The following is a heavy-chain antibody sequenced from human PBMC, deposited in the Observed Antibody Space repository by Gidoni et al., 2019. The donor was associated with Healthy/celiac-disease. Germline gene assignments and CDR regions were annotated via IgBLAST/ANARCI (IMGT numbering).Heavy chain of an antibody. Sequence: EVQLVQSGAEVKKPGESLRISCQGSGSSFTSYWISWVRQRPGKGLEWMGRIDPSDSYTNYSPSFQGHVTISADKSISTAYLQWSSLKASDTAMYYCARHRGPIVGAIPGDAFDIWGQGTMVTVSS. D-gene: IGHD1-26*01. J-gene: IGHJ3*02. CDR3: ARHRGPIVGAIPGDAFDI. CDR2: IDPSDSYT. V-gene: IGHV5-10-1*03. CDR1: GSSFTSYW.